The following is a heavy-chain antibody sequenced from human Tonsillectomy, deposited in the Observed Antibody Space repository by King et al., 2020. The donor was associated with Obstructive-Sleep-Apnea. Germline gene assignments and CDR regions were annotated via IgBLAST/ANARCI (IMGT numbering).Heavy chain of an antibody. J-gene: IGHJ4*02. D-gene: IGHD6-13*01. CDR1: GGSISSGGYY. Sequence: QLQESGPGLVKPSQTLSLTCTVSGGSISSGGYYWRWIRQHPGKGLEWIGYIYYSGSTYYNPSLKSRVTISVDTSKNQFSLKLSSVTAADTAVYYCARVSVAAAGNDYWGQGTLVTVSS. CDR2: IYYSGST. CDR3: ARVSVAAAGNDY. V-gene: IGHV4-31*03.